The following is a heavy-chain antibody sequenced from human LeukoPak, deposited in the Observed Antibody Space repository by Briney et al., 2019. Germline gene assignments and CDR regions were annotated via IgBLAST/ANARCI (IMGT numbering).Heavy chain of an antibody. CDR3: ASWQWLVPYYYYMDV. J-gene: IGHJ6*03. D-gene: IGHD6-19*01. Sequence: GGSLRPSCAASGLTFSSYERNWVRQAPGKGLEWVSYISSSGSTIYYADSVKGRFTISRDNAKNSLYLQMNSLRAEDTAVYYCASWQWLVPYYYYMDVWGKGTTVTISS. CDR2: ISSSGSTI. CDR1: GLTFSSYE. V-gene: IGHV3-48*03.